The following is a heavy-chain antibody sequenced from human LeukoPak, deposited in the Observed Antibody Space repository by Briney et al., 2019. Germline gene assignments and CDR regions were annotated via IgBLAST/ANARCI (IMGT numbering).Heavy chain of an antibody. CDR2: LSYDGSIK. Sequence: GGSLRLSCAASGFTFSNYWMNWVRQAPGKGLEWVAVLSYDGSIKSYADSVKGRFTISRDTSKNTLYLQMNSLRAEDTAVYYCARDLVAGSPDYFDYWGQGTLVTVSS. V-gene: IGHV3-30-3*01. J-gene: IGHJ4*02. CDR1: GFTFSNYW. CDR3: ARDLVAGSPDYFDY. D-gene: IGHD6-19*01.